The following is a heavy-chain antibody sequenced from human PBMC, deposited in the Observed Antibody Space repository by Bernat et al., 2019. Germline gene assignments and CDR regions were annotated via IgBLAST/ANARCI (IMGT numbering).Heavy chain of an antibody. CDR2: ISGSGGST. D-gene: IGHD3-22*01. CDR1: GFTFSSYA. CDR3: AKDKEYYYDSSGLDY. V-gene: IGHV3-23*01. Sequence: EVQLLESGGGLVQPGGSLRLSCAASGFTFSSYAMSWVRQAPGKGLEWASAISGSGGSTYYADSVKGRFTISRDNSKNTLYLQMNSLRAEDTAVYYCAKDKEYYYDSSGLDYWGQGTLVTVSS. J-gene: IGHJ4*02.